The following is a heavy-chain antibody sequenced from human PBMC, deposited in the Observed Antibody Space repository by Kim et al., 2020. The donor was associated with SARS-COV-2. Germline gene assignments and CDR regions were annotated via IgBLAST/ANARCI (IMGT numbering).Heavy chain of an antibody. CDR3: AKMVIIDSYNYFYCYAMDV. D-gene: IGHD3-3*01. J-gene: IGHJ6*02. Sequence: GRFTISRDNSKNTLYLQMNSLRDEDTALYYCAKMVIIDSYNYFYCYAMDVWGQGTTVTVSS. V-gene: IGHV3-23*01.